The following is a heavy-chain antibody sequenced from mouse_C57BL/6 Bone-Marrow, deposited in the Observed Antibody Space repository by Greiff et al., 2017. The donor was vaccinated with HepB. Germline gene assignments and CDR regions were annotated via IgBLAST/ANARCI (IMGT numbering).Heavy chain of an antibody. CDR1: GYTFTNYW. CDR3: ARREGGYYLYYYAMDY. Sequence: QVQLQQSGAELVRPGTSVKMSCKASGYTFTNYWIGWAKQRPGHGLEWIGDIYPGGGYTNDNEKFKGKATLTADKSSSTAYMQFSSLTSEDSAIYYCARREGGYYLYYYAMDYWGQGTSVTVSS. D-gene: IGHD1-1*01. V-gene: IGHV1-63*01. CDR2: IYPGGGYT. J-gene: IGHJ4*01.